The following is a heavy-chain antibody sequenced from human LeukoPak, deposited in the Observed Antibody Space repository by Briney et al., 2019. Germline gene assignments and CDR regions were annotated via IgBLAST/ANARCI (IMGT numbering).Heavy chain of an antibody. CDR1: GYSISSGYY. Sequence: SETLSLTCTVSGYSISSGYYWGWIRQPPGKGLEWIGSIYHSGSTYYNPSLKSRVTISVDTSKNQFSLKLSSVTAADTAVYFCARGLDVATIVYWGQGTLVTASS. CDR2: IYHSGST. D-gene: IGHD5-12*01. CDR3: ARGLDVATIVY. J-gene: IGHJ4*02. V-gene: IGHV4-38-2*02.